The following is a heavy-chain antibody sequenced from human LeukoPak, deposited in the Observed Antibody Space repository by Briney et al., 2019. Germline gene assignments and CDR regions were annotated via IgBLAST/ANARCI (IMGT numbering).Heavy chain of an antibody. CDR3: ASNPCSGGSCYVVD. CDR2: IYNSGST. J-gene: IGHJ4*02. V-gene: IGHV4-61*02. D-gene: IGHD2-15*01. Sequence: SQTLSLTCTVSGGSISSGSYYWSWIRQPAGKGLEWIGRIYNSGSTNYNPSLKSRVTMSVDTSKNQFSLKLSSVTAADTAVYYCASNPCSGGSCYVVDWGQGTLVTVSS. CDR1: GGSISSGSYY.